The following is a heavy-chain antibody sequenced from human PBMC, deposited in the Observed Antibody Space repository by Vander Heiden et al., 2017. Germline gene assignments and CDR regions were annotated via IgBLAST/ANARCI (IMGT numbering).Heavy chain of an antibody. CDR3: ASFYGDYDRYYFDY. CDR1: GGSISRSSYY. V-gene: IGHV4-39*01. Sequence: QLQLQESGPGLVKPSETLSLTCTVSGGSISRSSYYWGWIRQPPGKGLEWIGSIYYSGSTYYNPSLKSRVTISVDTSKNQFSLKLSSVTAADTAVYYCASFYGDYDRYYFDYWGQGTLVTVSS. J-gene: IGHJ4*02. D-gene: IGHD4-17*01. CDR2: IYYSGST.